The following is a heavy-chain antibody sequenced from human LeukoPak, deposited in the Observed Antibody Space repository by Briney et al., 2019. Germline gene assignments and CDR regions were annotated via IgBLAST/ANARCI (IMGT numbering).Heavy chain of an antibody. D-gene: IGHD3-22*01. V-gene: IGHV3-11*04. CDR3: ARETYYYDSSGYFPLPPDY. CDR2: ISSSGSTI. J-gene: IGHJ4*02. Sequence: GGSLRLSCAASGFTFSDYYMSWIRQAPGKGLEWVSYISSSGSTIYYADSVKGRFTIFRDNAKDSLYLQMNSLRAEDTAVYYCARETYYYDSSGYFPLPPDYWGQGTLVTVSS. CDR1: GFTFSDYY.